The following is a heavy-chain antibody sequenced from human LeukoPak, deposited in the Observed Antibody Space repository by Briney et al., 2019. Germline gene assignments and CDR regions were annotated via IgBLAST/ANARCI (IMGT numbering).Heavy chain of an antibody. CDR2: IYDSGST. V-gene: IGHV4-59*08. CDR3: ARRSSNWYFDY. Sequence: SETLSLTCTVSGGSISSYYWSWIRQPPGKGLEWIGYIYDSGSTNYNPSLKSRVTILMDTSKNQFSLKLSSVTAADTAVYYCARRSSNWYFDYWGQGTLVTVSS. J-gene: IGHJ4*02. D-gene: IGHD4-11*01. CDR1: GGSISSYY.